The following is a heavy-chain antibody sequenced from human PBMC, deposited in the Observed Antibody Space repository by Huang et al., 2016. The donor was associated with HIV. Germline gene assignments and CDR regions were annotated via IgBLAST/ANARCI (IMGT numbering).Heavy chain of an antibody. D-gene: IGHD3-22*01. CDR3: ARRGYSYDGIGLPAFGP. V-gene: IGHV4-34*02. CDR2: INDTGNT. Sequence: QVQLQLCGAGLLKPSETLSLTCAVYGGSFRNFYWGWILQPPGKGLEWIGEINDTGNTNSDPSLRGRGTMSVNTAKEQFYLKVKSVTVADTAIYNCARRGYSYDGIGLPAFGPWGRGTVVTGSS. J-gene: IGHJ5*02. CDR1: GGSFRNFY.